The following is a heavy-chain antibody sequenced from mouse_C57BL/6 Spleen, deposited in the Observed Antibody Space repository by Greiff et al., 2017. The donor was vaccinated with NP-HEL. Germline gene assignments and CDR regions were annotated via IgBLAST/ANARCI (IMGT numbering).Heavy chain of an antibody. CDR2: IYPGSGST. Sequence: QVQLQQPGAELVKPGASVKMSCKASGYTFTSYWITWVKQRPGQGLEWIGDIYPGSGSTNYNEKFKSKATLTVDTSSSTAYMQLSRLTSEDSAVLYLGREAGIYTVVGKPYFGQWGQSTTLKVSS. CDR1: GYTFTSYW. D-gene: IGHD1-1*01. J-gene: IGHJ2*01. CDR3: GREAGIYTVVGKPYFGQ. V-gene: IGHV1-55*01.